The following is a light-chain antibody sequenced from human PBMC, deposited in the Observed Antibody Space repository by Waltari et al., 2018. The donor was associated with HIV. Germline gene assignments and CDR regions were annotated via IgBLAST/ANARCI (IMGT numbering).Light chain of an antibody. CDR1: SSDVGAYNY. V-gene: IGLV2-8*01. CDR2: ECT. Sequence: QSALTQPPSASGSPGQAVSISCTGTSSDVGAYNYVSWYQHHPGKAPKLIMLECTKRPSGVPDRFSGSKSGNTAALSVSGLQPEDEADYYCISYVGNNIYVFGTGTKVTVL. J-gene: IGLJ1*01. CDR3: ISYVGNNIYV.